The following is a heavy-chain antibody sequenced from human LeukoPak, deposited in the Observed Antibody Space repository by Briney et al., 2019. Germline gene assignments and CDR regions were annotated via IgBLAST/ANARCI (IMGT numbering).Heavy chain of an antibody. Sequence: SETLSLTCTVSGGSISSGGYYWSWIRQHPGKGLEWIGYIYYSGSAFYNPSLKSRVTISVDTSKNQFSLKLSSVTAADTAVYYCAAGEGPAAMPVDYWGQGTLVTVSS. CDR1: GGSISSGGYY. V-gene: IGHV4-31*03. CDR2: IYYSGSA. D-gene: IGHD2-2*01. CDR3: AAGEGPAAMPVDY. J-gene: IGHJ4*02.